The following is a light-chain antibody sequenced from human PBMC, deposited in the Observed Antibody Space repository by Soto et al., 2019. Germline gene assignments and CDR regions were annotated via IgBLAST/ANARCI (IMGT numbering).Light chain of an antibody. Sequence: EVVFTQSPRTLSLYTGDRATLSCRASQSIRSAVAWYHQRSVQAPRRRSFDASIRVPTTPARFSGSVSGTEFTLTISSLESEDFAVYFCQQHADRPRTFGQGTKVAIK. J-gene: IGKJ1*01. V-gene: IGKV3-15*01. CDR3: QQHADRPRT. CDR1: QSIRSA. CDR2: DAS.